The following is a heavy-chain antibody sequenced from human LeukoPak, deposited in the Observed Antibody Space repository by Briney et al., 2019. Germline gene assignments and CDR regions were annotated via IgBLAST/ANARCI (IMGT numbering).Heavy chain of an antibody. J-gene: IGHJ4*02. D-gene: IGHD1-26*01. CDR3: ARVGGSYLRAEFDY. CDR1: GFTFSTYS. Sequence: PGGSLRLSCAASGFTFSTYSMNWVRQAPGKGLEWVSSISSSSTYIYYADSVKGRFTISRDNAKNSLYLQMNSLRAEDTAVYYCARVGGSYLRAEFDYWGQGTLVTVSS. CDR2: ISSSSTYI. V-gene: IGHV3-21*01.